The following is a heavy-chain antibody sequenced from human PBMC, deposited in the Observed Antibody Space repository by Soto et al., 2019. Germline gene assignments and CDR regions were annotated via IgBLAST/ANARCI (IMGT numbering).Heavy chain of an antibody. V-gene: IGHV4-39*01. D-gene: IGHD6-13*01. CDR3: ARSRLAAAGGALDY. Sequence: SETLSLTCTVSGGSISSSSYYWGWIRQPPGKGLEWIGSIYYSGSTYYNPSLKSRVTISVDTSKNQFSLKLSSVTAADTAVYYCARSRLAAAGGALDYWGQGTLVTVSS. CDR2: IYYSGST. CDR1: GGSISSSSYY. J-gene: IGHJ4*02.